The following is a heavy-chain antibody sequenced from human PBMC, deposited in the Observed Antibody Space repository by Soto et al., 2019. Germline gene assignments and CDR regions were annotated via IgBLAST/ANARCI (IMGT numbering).Heavy chain of an antibody. CDR1: GFTFSSYG. D-gene: IGHD6-13*01. V-gene: IGHV3-33*01. Sequence: QVQLVESGGGVVQPGRSLRLSCAASGFTFSSYGMHWVRQAPGKGLAWVAVIWYDGSNKYYADSVKGRFTISRDNSKNTLYLQMNSLRAEDTAVYYCAREGIAGYFDLWGRGTLVTVSS. CDR2: IWYDGSNK. CDR3: AREGIAGYFDL. J-gene: IGHJ2*01.